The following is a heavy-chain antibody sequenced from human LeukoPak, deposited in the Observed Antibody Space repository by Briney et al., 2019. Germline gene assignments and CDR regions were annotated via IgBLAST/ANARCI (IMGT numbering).Heavy chain of an antibody. Sequence: GGSLRLSCGASGFTFNNYAMTWVRQAPGKGLGWVSHITGGGDGTYYADSVKGRFTISRDNSKNTLYLQMNSLRAEDTAVYYCARDAYAVADYWGQGTLVTVSS. CDR1: GFTFNNYA. V-gene: IGHV3-23*01. D-gene: IGHD4-17*01. CDR2: ITGGGDGT. CDR3: ARDAYAVADY. J-gene: IGHJ4*02.